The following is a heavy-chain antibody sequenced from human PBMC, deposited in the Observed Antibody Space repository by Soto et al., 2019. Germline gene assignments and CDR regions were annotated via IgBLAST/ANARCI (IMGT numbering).Heavy chain of an antibody. V-gene: IGHV3-23*01. CDR3: VKPPVITASYYYYGMDV. CDR1: GFTFSTYP. J-gene: IGHJ6*02. D-gene: IGHD4-4*01. Sequence: EAQLLESGGGLVQPGGSLRLSCAASGFTFSTYPMSWVRQAPGKGLEWVSGISGSGISTYYTDSVKGRFTISRDNSKNTVYLQMNSLGDEDTAVYYCVKPPVITASYYYYGMDVWGQGTTVTVSS. CDR2: ISGSGIST.